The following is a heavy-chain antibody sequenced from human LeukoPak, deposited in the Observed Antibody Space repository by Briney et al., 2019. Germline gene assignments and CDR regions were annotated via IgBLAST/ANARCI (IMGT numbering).Heavy chain of an antibody. V-gene: IGHV5-51*01. CDR1: GYSFTSYW. CDR2: IYPGDSDT. Sequence: GESLKISCKGSGYSFTSYWIGWVRQMPGKGLEWMGIIYPGDSDTRYSPSFQGQVTISADKYITTAYLQWSSLKASDTAMYYWVRAYSGYDNNWFDSWGQGTLVTVSS. CDR3: VRAYSGYDNNWFDS. J-gene: IGHJ5*01. D-gene: IGHD5-12*01.